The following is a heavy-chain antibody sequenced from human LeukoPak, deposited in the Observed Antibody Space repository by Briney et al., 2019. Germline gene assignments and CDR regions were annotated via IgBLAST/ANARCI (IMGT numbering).Heavy chain of an antibody. V-gene: IGHV1-8*03. J-gene: IGHJ5*02. D-gene: IGHD3-10*01. CDR2: MNPNSGNT. CDR1: GYTFTSYD. CDR3: ARGRVYYYGSQGLDPNWFDP. Sequence: ASVKVSCKASGYTFTSYDINWVRQATGQGLEWMGWMNPNSGNTGYAQKFQGRVTITRNTSISTAYMELSSLRSDDTAVYYCARGRVYYYGSQGLDPNWFDPWGQGTLVTVSS.